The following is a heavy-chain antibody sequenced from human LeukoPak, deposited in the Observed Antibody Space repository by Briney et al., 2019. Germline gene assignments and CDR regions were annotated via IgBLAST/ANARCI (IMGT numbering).Heavy chain of an antibody. CDR3: AKDSHWILFDD. V-gene: IGHV3-23*01. J-gene: IGHJ4*02. CDR1: GFTFSSYA. Sequence: GGSLRLSCAASGFTFSSYAMSWVRQAPGKGLEWVSGIGGSGTRTYYADSVKGRFTISRDNSKNTLYLQMNSLRDEDTAVYYCAKDSHWILFDDWGQGTVVTVSS. D-gene: IGHD2-2*03. CDR2: IGGSGTRT.